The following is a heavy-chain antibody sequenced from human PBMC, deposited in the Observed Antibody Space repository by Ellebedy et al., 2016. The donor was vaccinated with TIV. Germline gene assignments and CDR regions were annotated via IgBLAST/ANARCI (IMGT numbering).Heavy chain of an antibody. CDR3: AHGRGLGYSYGSFDY. J-gene: IGHJ4*02. Sequence: SGPTLVKPTQTLTLTCTFSGFSLRTSGVGVGWIRQPPGKALEWLALIYWDDDKRNSPSLKSRLTITKATSKNQVVPTMTNMDPVDTATNYRAHGRGLGYSYGSFDYWGQGALVTVSS. CDR1: GFSLRTSGVG. D-gene: IGHD5-18*01. V-gene: IGHV2-5*02. CDR2: IYWDDDK.